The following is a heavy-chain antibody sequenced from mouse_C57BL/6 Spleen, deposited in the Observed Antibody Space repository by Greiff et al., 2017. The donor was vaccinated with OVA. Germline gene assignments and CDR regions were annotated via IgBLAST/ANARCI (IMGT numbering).Heavy chain of an antibody. Sequence: EVKLVESGGGLVQPGGSMKLSCAASGFTFSDAWMDWVRQSPEKGLEWVAEIRKQANNHATYYAESVNGRFTISRDESKSSVYLQMNSLRAEDTCIYYCTHIDYDYDVPYWYFDVWGTGTTVTVSS. J-gene: IGHJ1*03. CDR3: THIDYDYDVPYWYFDV. CDR1: GFTFSDAW. D-gene: IGHD2-4*01. V-gene: IGHV6-6*01. CDR2: IRKQANNHAT.